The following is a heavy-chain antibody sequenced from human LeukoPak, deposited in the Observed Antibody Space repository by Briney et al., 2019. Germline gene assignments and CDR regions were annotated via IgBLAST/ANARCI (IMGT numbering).Heavy chain of an antibody. D-gene: IGHD3-22*01. Sequence: GESLKISCKGSGYSFSTYWIGWVRQMPGKGLEWMGIIYPGDSDTTYSPSFQGQVTISADKSISTAYLQWSSLKASDTAMYYCARSSYYDSSGYYWGQGTLVTVSS. V-gene: IGHV5-51*01. J-gene: IGHJ4*02. CDR1: GYSFSTYW. CDR2: IYPGDSDT. CDR3: ARSSYYDSSGYY.